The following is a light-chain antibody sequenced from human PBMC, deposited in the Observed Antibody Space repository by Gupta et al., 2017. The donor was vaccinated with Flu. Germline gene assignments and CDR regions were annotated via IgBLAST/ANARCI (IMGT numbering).Light chain of an antibody. CDR1: QSFTSY. J-gene: IGKJ2*01. CDR2: DAS. V-gene: IGKV3-11*01. CDR3: QQRRET. Sequence: SPGKRATLSCRASQSFTSYLAWYEQKPGQAPRLLIYDASNRATGIPARFSGSGSGTDFTLTISSLEPEDFAVYYCQQRRETFGQGTKLEIK.